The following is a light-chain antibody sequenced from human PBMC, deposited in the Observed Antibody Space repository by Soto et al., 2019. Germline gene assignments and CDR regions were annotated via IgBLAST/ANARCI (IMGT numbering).Light chain of an antibody. CDR3: QQYTNWPPIT. CDR1: QSVRSN. V-gene: IGKV3-15*01. Sequence: EVVMTQSPATLSVSPGERVTVSCRASQSVRSNLAWYQPTPGQSPRLLLYGASTRATGIPARFSGSGSATEFTPTISSLQSEDFAVYYCQQYTNWPPITFGQWTRPENK. CDR2: GAS. J-gene: IGKJ5*01.